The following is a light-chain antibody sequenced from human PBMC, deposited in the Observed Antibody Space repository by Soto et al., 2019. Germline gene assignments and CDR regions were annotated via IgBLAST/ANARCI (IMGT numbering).Light chain of an antibody. V-gene: IGKV3-20*01. CDR2: AAS. Sequence: EIVLTQSPDTLSLSPGESATLSXRASQSVRSSYLAWYQPTPGQTPRLLIYAASSRATGIPDRFSGSWSGTDFSLTISRLEAEDFAVYYCQQYGSSPRTFGQGTKVDI. CDR3: QQYGSSPRT. CDR1: QSVRSSY. J-gene: IGKJ1*01.